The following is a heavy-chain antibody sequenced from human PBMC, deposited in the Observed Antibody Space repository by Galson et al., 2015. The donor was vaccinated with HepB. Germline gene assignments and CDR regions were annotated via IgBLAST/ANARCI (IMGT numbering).Heavy chain of an antibody. CDR2: ILYDGSNK. CDR3: ARGARRSPGLPQAAADY. D-gene: IGHD6-13*01. CDR1: GFTFSYYA. J-gene: IGHJ4*02. V-gene: IGHV3-30-3*01. Sequence: SLRLSCAASGFTFSYYAMHWVRQAPGKGLEWVAVILYDGSNKYYADSVKGRFTISRDDSKNTLHLQINNLRAEDTAVYYCARGARRSPGLPQAAADYWGQGTRVTVSS.